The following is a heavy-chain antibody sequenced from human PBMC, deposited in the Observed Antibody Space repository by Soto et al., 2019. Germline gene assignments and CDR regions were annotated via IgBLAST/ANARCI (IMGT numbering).Heavy chain of an antibody. CDR1: GGSISSYY. CDR3: ARHTKPYYGSWFDP. CDR2: IYYSGST. J-gene: IGHJ5*02. V-gene: IGHV4-59*01. Sequence: KSSETLSLTCTVSGGSISSYYWSWIRQPPGKGLEWIGYIYYSGSTNYNPSLKSRVTISVDTSKNQFSLKLSSVTAADTAVYYCARHTKPYYGSWFDPWGQGTLVTVSS. D-gene: IGHD3-10*01.